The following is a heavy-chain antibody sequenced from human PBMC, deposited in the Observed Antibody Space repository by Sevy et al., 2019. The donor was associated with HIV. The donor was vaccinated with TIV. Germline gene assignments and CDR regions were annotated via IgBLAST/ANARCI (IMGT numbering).Heavy chain of an antibody. CDR3: AKDINRGCDGINCYPYYYYFYGLDV. Sequence: GGSLRLSCAASGFPFNDHALHWVRQVPGKGLEWVSGISWNSRNVGYAGSVKGRFTISRENANHFLYLEMNSLRPEETAFYYCAKDINRGCDGINCYPYYYYFYGLDVWGQGTTVTVSS. V-gene: IGHV3-9*01. CDR1: GFPFNDHA. J-gene: IGHJ6*02. CDR2: ISWNSRNV. D-gene: IGHD2-21*01.